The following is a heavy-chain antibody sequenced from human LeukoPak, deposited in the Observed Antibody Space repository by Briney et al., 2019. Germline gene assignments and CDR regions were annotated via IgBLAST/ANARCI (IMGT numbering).Heavy chain of an antibody. CDR3: AKTVPPRGMDV. D-gene: IGHD4-17*01. CDR2: IYYSGST. Sequence: SQTLSLTCTVSGGSISSGGYYWSWIRQHPGKGLEWIGYIYYSGSTYCNPSLKSRVTISVDTSKNQFSLKLSSVTAADTAVYYCAKTVPPRGMDVWGQGTTVTVSS. V-gene: IGHV4-31*03. CDR1: GGSISSGGYY. J-gene: IGHJ6*02.